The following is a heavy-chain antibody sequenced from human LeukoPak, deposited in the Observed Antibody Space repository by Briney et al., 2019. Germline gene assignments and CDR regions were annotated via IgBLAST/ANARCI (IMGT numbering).Heavy chain of an antibody. J-gene: IGHJ4*02. CDR3: ARHEVGATFDY. CDR1: GGSISSSSYY. D-gene: IGHD1-26*01. CDR2: IYYSGST. Sequence: SETLSLTCTVSGGSISSSSYYWGWIRQPPGKGLEWIGSIYYSGSTYYNPSLKSRVTISVDTSKNQFSLKLSSVTAADTAVYYCARHEVGATFDYWGQGTLVTASS. V-gene: IGHV4-39*01.